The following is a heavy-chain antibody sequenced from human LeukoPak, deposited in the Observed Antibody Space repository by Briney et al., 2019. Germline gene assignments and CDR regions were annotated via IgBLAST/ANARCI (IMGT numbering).Heavy chain of an antibody. CDR2: LSGTGGST. CDR1: GFTFSTYG. J-gene: IGHJ1*01. Sequence: AGGSLRLSCAASGFTFSTYGMTWVRQAPGKGLEWVSTLSGTGGSTYYADSVEGRFTISRDNSKNTLYLQVSSLRAEDTAVYYCARVLYNRGYIQYWGQGTLVTVSS. CDR3: ARVLYNRGYIQY. D-gene: IGHD5-12*01. V-gene: IGHV3-23*01.